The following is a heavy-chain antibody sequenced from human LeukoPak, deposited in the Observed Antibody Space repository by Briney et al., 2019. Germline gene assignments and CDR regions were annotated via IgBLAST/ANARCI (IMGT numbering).Heavy chain of an antibody. CDR1: GSTVSSNY. Sequence: GGSLRLSCAASGSTVSSNYMSWVRQAPGKGLEWVSVIYSGGSTYYADSVKGRLTISRDNSKNTLYLQMNSLRAEDTAVYYCASFQYSGRYPAEYFQHWGQGTLVTVSS. J-gene: IGHJ1*01. CDR2: IYSGGST. V-gene: IGHV3-66*01. CDR3: ASFQYSGRYPAEYFQH. D-gene: IGHD1-26*01.